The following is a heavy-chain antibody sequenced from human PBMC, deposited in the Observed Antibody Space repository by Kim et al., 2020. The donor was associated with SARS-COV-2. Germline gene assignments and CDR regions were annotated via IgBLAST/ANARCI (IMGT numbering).Heavy chain of an antibody. D-gene: IGHD3-3*01. CDR3: AKTPNSYYDFLSGYNAPLGHPYYYYYGMDV. Sequence: GGSLRLSCAASGFTFDDYAMHWVRQAPGKGLEWVSLISGDGGSTYYADSVKRRFTISRDNSKNSLYLQMNSLRTEDTALYYCAKTPNSYYDFLSGYNAPLGHPYYYYYGMDVWGQGTTVTVSS. CDR2: ISGDGGST. V-gene: IGHV3-43*02. CDR1: GFTFDDYA. J-gene: IGHJ6*02.